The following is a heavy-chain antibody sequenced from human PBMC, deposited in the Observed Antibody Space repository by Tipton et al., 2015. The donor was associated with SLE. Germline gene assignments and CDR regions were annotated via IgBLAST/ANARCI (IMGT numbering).Heavy chain of an antibody. CDR2: MSYGGGT. D-gene: IGHD2-8*01. Sequence: TLSLTCAVSGGSISSSNWWSWVRQPPGKGLEWIGYMSYGGGTNYNPSLKSRVTTSVDTAKNQFSLKLTSVTAADTAVYYCARGMLTWRGAIVGVDVWGQGTTVNVSS. CDR1: GGSISSSNW. V-gene: IGHV4-4*02. J-gene: IGHJ6*02. CDR3: ARGMLTWRGAIVGVDV.